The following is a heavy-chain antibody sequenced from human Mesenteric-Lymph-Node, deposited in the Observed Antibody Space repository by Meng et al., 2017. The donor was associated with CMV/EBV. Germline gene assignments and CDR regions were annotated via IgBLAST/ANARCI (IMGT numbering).Heavy chain of an antibody. CDR2: TYYRSKWYN. CDR1: GDSVSSISTA. J-gene: IGHJ4*02. CDR3: GREGGDAFDY. V-gene: IGHV6-1*01. Sequence: CASSGDSVSSISTAWNWIRQSPSRGLEWLGRTYYRSKWYNDYAVSVKSRISIKTDTSKNQFSLQLNSVTPEDTAVYYCGREGGDAFDYWGQGTLVTVSS. D-gene: IGHD1-26*01.